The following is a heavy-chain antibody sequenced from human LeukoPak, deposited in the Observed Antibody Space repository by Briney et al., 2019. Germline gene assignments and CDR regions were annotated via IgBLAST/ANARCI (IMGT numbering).Heavy chain of an antibody. V-gene: IGHV1-69*13. Sequence: ASVKVSCKASGGXFSNYAMSWVRQAPGQGLEWMGGIIPIFGTANYAQKFQGRLTITADESTNTAYMELSSLRSEDTAVYYCARDLDVSGTYYNLGYWGQGTLVTVSS. J-gene: IGHJ4*02. CDR1: GGXFSNYA. CDR3: ARDLDVSGTYYNLGY. CDR2: IIPIFGTA. D-gene: IGHD3-10*01.